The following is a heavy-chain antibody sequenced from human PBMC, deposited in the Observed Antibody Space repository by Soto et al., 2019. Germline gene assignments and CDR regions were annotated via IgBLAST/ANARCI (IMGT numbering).Heavy chain of an antibody. J-gene: IGHJ5*01. D-gene: IGHD2-8*01. CDR1: GCLVFTNPST. V-gene: IGHV6-1*01. CDR3: ASLIGNSWLDC. CDR2: AYYRSKWFN. Sequence: LADIGTTSGCLVFTNPSTWDWLRHSPSRGLERLGRAYYRSKWFNDYAVSVKGRISINPDTSTNQSSLQLNSVPPDDTAVYYCASLIGNSWLDCWGQGTLVTVSS.